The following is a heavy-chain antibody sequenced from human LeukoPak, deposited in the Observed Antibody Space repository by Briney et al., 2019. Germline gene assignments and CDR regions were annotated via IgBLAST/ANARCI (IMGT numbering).Heavy chain of an antibody. D-gene: IGHD1-26*01. J-gene: IGHJ4*02. Sequence: PGGSLRLSCAASGFTFSSYAVHWVRQAPGKGLKWVAVISYDGSNKYYADSVKGRFTISRDNSKNTLYLQMNSLRAEDTAVYYCARDRAGWEPGPFDYWGQGTLVTVSS. CDR1: GFTFSSYA. CDR2: ISYDGSNK. V-gene: IGHV3-30*04. CDR3: ARDRAGWEPGPFDY.